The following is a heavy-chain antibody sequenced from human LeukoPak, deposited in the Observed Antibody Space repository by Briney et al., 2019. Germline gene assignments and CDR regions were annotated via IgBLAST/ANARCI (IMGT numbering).Heavy chain of an antibody. Sequence: SVTVSCKASGGTFSIYAISWVRQAPGQGLEWMGGIIPIFGTANYAQKFQGRVTITADESTSTAYMELSSLRSEDTAVYYCATPAGGYSYGRYFDYWGQGTLVTVSS. CDR1: GGTFSIYA. CDR2: IIPIFGTA. V-gene: IGHV1-69*01. CDR3: ATPAGGYSYGRYFDY. D-gene: IGHD5-18*01. J-gene: IGHJ4*02.